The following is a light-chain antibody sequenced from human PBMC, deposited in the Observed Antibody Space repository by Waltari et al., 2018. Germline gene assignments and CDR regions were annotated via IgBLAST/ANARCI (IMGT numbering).Light chain of an antibody. V-gene: IGLV2-23*02. CDR1: SSDVARYDL. Sequence: QSALTQPASVSGSPGQSITISCTGTSSDVARYDLVSWYQQHPGKAPKFMIYEVSKRPSGVSNRCSGSKSGNTAALTLSGLQAEDEADYYCCSYAGSGTYVFGTGTKVTVL. CDR3: CSYAGSGTYV. CDR2: EVS. J-gene: IGLJ1*01.